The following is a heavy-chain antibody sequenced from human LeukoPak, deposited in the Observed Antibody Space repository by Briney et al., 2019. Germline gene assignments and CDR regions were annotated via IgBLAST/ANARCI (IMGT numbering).Heavy chain of an antibody. CDR3: AELGITMIGGV. J-gene: IGHJ6*04. V-gene: IGHV3-21*01. D-gene: IGHD3-10*02. Sequence: GGSLRLSCAASGFTFSSDSMNWVRQAPGKGLEWVSSISGSSSYIYYADSVKGRFTISRDNAKNSLYLHMNSLRAEDTAVYYCAELGITMIGGVWGKGTTVTISS. CDR2: ISGSSSYI. CDR1: GFTFSSDS.